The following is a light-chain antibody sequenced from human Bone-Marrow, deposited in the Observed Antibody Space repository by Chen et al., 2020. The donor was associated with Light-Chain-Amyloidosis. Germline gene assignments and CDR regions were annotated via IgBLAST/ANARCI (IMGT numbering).Light chain of an antibody. Sequence: QSVLPQPPSVSGAPGHRVTISCPVSSPHLGAGYAVHWYQQLPGTAPKLLIYGNSNRASGVPDRFYGSKSGPAASQAITGLQAEDGADYYCQCYASSLSDWVFGGWTKLTVL. CDR1: SPHLGAGYA. V-gene: IGLV1-40*01. CDR3: QCYASSLSDWV. CDR2: GNS. J-gene: IGLJ3*02.